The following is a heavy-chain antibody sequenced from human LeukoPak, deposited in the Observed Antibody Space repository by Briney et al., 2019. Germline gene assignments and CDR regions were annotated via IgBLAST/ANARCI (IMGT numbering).Heavy chain of an antibody. CDR2: ISYDGGNK. CDR1: GFTFSSYA. Sequence: GGSLRLSCAASGFTFSSYAMHWVRQAPGKGLEWVAVISYDGGNKYYADSVKGRFTISRDNAKNSLYLQMNSLRAEDTAVYYCARGKEGFYGMDVWGQGTTVTVSS. V-gene: IGHV3-30-3*01. CDR3: ARGKEGFYGMDV. J-gene: IGHJ6*02.